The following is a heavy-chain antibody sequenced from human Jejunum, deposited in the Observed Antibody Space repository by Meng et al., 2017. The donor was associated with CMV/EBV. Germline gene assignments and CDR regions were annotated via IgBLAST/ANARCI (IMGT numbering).Heavy chain of an antibody. CDR1: FSRLTSGVG. CDR3: AHRRYYNSDWSWGDFDY. V-gene: IGHV2-5*02. Sequence: FSRLTSGVGGGWIRQPPGKALECLALIYWDDDKRYSPSLASRLTITKDTSKNQVVLTMTNMDPVDTATYFCAHRRYYNSDWSWGDFDYWGQGTLVTVSS. CDR2: IYWDDDK. J-gene: IGHJ4*02. D-gene: IGHD3-10*01.